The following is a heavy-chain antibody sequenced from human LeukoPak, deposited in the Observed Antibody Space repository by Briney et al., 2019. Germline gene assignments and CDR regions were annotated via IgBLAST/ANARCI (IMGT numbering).Heavy chain of an antibody. CDR3: EREVGSGTFDI. D-gene: IGHD6-25*01. Sequence: ASVKVSCKASAYSLTDHYVHWVRQAPGEGLEWMGWISPNTGGTIYAQKFQGRVTMTRDTSIITAYMELSKLRSDDTAFYYCEREVGSGTFDIWGQGTMVTVSS. CDR1: AYSLTDHY. V-gene: IGHV1-2*02. CDR2: ISPNTGGT. J-gene: IGHJ3*02.